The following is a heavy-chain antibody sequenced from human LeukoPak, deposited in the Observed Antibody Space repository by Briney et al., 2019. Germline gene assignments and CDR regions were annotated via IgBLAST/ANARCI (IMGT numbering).Heavy chain of an antibody. Sequence: GASVKVSCKASGGTFSSYAISWVRQAPGQGLEWMGGIIPIFGTANYAQKFQGRVTITADESTSTAYMELSSLRSEDTAVYYCAWSRYYVPFYYMDVWGKGTTVTVSS. J-gene: IGHJ6*03. CDR2: IIPIFGTA. D-gene: IGHD3-3*01. CDR3: AWSRYYVPFYYMDV. V-gene: IGHV1-69*13. CDR1: GGTFSSYA.